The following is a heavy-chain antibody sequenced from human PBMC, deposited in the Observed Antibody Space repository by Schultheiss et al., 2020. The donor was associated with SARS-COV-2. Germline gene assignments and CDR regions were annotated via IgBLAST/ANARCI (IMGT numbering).Heavy chain of an antibody. V-gene: IGHV3-30*07. CDR1: GFTFSSYA. CDR3: ATAYSSSSVGWFDP. Sequence: GGSLRLSCAASGFTFSSYAMHWVRQAPGKGLEWVAVISYDGSNKYYADSVKGRFTISRDNSKNTLYLQMNSLRAEDTAVYYCATAYSSSSVGWFDPWGQGTLVTVSS. D-gene: IGHD6-6*01. J-gene: IGHJ5*02. CDR2: ISYDGSNK.